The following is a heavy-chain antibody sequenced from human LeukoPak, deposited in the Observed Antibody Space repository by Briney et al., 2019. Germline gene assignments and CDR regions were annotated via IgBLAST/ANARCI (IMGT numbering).Heavy chain of an antibody. CDR1: GYPISSGYY. CDR3: ARLGYDYLLYYYMDV. J-gene: IGHJ6*03. Sequence: SETLSLTCAVSGYPISSGYYWGWIRQPPGKGLEWIGSIYHSGSTYYNPSLKSRVTISVDTSKNQFSLKLSSVTAADTAVYYCARLGYDYLLYYYMDVWGKGTTVTVSS. V-gene: IGHV4-38-2*01. D-gene: IGHD4-11*01. CDR2: IYHSGST.